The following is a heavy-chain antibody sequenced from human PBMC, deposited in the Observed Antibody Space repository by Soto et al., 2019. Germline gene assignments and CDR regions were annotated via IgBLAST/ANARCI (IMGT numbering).Heavy chain of an antibody. CDR1: AYTLGYYS. D-gene: IGHD3-9*01. V-gene: IGHV3-48*02. J-gene: IGHJ3*02. CDR3: VRDRDWVFDI. Sequence: GGSLRLSCVASAYTLGYYSMNGVRQAPGKGLEWVSYFGTSRKYIYYADSARGRFTISRHDAKNSLYLQLNSLRDEDTALYYCVRDRDWVFDIWAQGTMVTVSS. CDR2: FGTSRKYI.